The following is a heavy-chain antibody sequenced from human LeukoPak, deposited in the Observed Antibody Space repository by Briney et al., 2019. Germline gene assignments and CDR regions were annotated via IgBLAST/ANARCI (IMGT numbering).Heavy chain of an antibody. V-gene: IGHV3-30*04. CDR1: GFTFSSYA. CDR2: ISYDGSNK. Sequence: PGGSLRLPCAASGFTFSSYAMHWVRQAPGKGLEWVAVISYDGSNKYYADSVKGRFTISRDNSKNTLYLQMNSLRAEDTAVYYCARDHWTTLEYGSGSYSYYFDYWGQGTLVTVSS. CDR3: ARDHWTTLEYGSGSYSYYFDY. J-gene: IGHJ4*02. D-gene: IGHD3-10*01.